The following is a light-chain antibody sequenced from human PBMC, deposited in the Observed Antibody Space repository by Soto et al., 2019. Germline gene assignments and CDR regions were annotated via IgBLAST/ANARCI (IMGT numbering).Light chain of an antibody. V-gene: IGLV1-40*01. CDR3: QSYDSSLSAVV. J-gene: IGLJ2*01. Sequence: QSVLTQPPSVSWAPGQRVTISCTGSSSNIGAGYDVHWYQQLPGTAPKLLIYGNSNRPSGVPDRFSGSKSGTSAFLAITGLQAEDGADYCCQSYDSSLSAVVFGGGTKLTVL. CDR2: GNS. CDR1: SSNIGAGYD.